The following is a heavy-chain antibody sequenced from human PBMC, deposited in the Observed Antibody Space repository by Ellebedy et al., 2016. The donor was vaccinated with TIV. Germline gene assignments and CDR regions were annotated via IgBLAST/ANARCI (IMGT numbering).Heavy chain of an antibody. J-gene: IGHJ4*02. CDR1: GGTFSSYA. V-gene: IGHV1-69*13. D-gene: IGHD5-18*01. CDR2: IIPIFGTA. Sequence: SVKVSXKASGGTFSSYAISWVRQAPGQGLEWMGGIIPIFGTANYAQKFQGRVTITADESTSTAYMELSSLRSEDTAVYYCARDESYGGYYFDYWGQGTLVTVSS. CDR3: ARDESYGGYYFDY.